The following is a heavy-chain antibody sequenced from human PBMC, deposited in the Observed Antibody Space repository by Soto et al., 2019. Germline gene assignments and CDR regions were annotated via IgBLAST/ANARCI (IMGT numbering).Heavy chain of an antibody. D-gene: IGHD2-15*01. Sequence: ESGPTLVNPTQTLTLTCTFSGFSLSTSGVGVGWIRQPPGKALEWLALIYWDDDKRYSPSLKSRLTITKDTSKNQVVLTMTNMDPVDTATYYCTHRRTYCSGGSCYLFDPWGQGTPVTVSS. CDR3: THRRTYCSGGSCYLFDP. CDR1: GFSLSTSGVG. CDR2: IYWDDDK. V-gene: IGHV2-5*02. J-gene: IGHJ5*02.